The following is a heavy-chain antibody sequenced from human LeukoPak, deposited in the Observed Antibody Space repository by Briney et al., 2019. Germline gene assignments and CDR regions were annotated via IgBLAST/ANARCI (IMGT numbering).Heavy chain of an antibody. CDR1: GFTFSSYD. CDR2: IGTAGDT. D-gene: IGHD4-17*01. V-gene: IGHV3-13*01. J-gene: IGHJ4*02. Sequence: PGGSLRLSCAASGFTFSSYDMHWVRQATGKGLEWVSAIGTAGDTYYPGSVKGRFTISRDNAKNTLYLQMDSLTAEDTAVYYCVSRNYGSSPFDYWGQGTLVTVPS. CDR3: VSRNYGSSPFDY.